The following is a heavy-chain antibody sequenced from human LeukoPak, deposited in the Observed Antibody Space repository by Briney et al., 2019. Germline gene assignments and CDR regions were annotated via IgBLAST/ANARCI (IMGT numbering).Heavy chain of an antibody. CDR3: ASPRLDTAMETVGYMDV. CDR2: IYYSGST. Sequence: GSLRLSCAASGFTFSTYWMSWVRQPPGKGLEWIGSIYYSGSTYYNPSLKSRVTISVDTSKNQFSLKLSSVTAADTAVYYCASPRLDTAMETVGYMDVWGKGTTVTVSS. V-gene: IGHV4-39*01. D-gene: IGHD5-18*01. CDR1: GFTFSTYW. J-gene: IGHJ6*03.